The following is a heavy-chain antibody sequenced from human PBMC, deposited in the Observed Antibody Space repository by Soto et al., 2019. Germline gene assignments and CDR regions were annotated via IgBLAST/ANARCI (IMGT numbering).Heavy chain of an antibody. D-gene: IGHD3-10*01. CDR3: ATPGGSFDY. CDR1: GYTFTSYD. V-gene: IGHV1-8*01. CDR2: MNPKRGNT. Sequence: ASVKVSCKASGYTFTSYDLNWVRQATGQGLEWMGWMNPKRGNTGYAQKFQGRVTMTRNTSISTAYMELSSLRSEDTAVYYCATPGGSFDYWGQGTLVTVSS. J-gene: IGHJ4*02.